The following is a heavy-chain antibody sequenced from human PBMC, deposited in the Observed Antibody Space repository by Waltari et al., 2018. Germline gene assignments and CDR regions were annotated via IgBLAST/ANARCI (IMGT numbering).Heavy chain of an antibody. CDR2: ISYDGSNK. V-gene: IGHV3-30-3*01. CDR1: GFTFSSYA. J-gene: IGHJ6*03. Sequence: QVQLVESGGGVVQPGRSLRLSCAASGFTFSSYAMHWVRQAPGKGLEWVAVISYDGSNKYYADSVKGRFTISRDNSKNTLYLQMNSLRAEDTAVYYCARDGYSNYGYYYYYMDVWGKGTTVTVSS. D-gene: IGHD4-4*01. CDR3: ARDGYSNYGYYYYYMDV.